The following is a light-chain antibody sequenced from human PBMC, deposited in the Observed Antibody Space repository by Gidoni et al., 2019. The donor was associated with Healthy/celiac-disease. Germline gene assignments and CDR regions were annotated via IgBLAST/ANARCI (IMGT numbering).Light chain of an antibody. Sequence: DIQMTQSPSTLSASVGDRLTITCRASQSISSWLAWYQQKPGKAPKLLTYKASSLESGVPSRFSGSGSGTEFTLTISSLQPDDFATYYCQQYKSYSTFGQGTKVEIK. V-gene: IGKV1-5*03. J-gene: IGKJ1*01. CDR3: QQYKSYST. CDR1: QSISSW. CDR2: KAS.